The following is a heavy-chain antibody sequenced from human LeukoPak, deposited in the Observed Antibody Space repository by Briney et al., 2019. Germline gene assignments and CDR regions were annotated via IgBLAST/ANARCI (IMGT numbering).Heavy chain of an antibody. V-gene: IGHV5-51*01. CDR1: GYSFTSYW. D-gene: IGHD2-2*01. Sequence: GESLKISCKGSGYSFTSYWIGWVRQMPGKGLEWMGIIYPGDSDTRYSPSFQGQVTISADKSISTAYLQWSSLKASDTAMYYCGRRVYGVVQAPNVKCLDPWGQGTLVTVSS. CDR2: IYPGDSDT. J-gene: IGHJ5*02. CDR3: GRRVYGVVQAPNVKCLDP.